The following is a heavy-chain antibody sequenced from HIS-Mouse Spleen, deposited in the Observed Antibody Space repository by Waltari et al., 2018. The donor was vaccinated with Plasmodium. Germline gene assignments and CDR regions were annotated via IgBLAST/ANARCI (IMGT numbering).Heavy chain of an antibody. CDR2: INPNSGGT. V-gene: IGHV1-2*02. CDR1: GYTFTGYS. CDR3: ARARDAFDI. Sequence: QVQLVPPGAGVKKPGASVKVSGKASGYTFTGYSLHWVREAPGQGLEWMGWINPNSGGTNYAQKFQGRVTMTRDTSISTAYMELSRLRSDDTAVYYCARARDAFDIWGQGTMVTVSS. J-gene: IGHJ3*02.